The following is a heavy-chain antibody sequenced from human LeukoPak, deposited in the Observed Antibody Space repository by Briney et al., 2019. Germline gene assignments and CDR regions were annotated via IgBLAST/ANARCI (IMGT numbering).Heavy chain of an antibody. CDR1: GGTFSSYA. CDR3: ASGDCGGDCYAYYYYYMDV. D-gene: IGHD2-21*02. J-gene: IGHJ6*03. V-gene: IGHV1-69*13. Sequence: GASVKVSCKASGGTFSSYAISWVRQAPGQGLEWMGGIIPIFGTANYAQKFQGRVTITADESTSTAYMELSSLRPEDTAVYYCASGDCGGDCYAYYYYYMDVWGKGTTVTVSS. CDR2: IIPIFGTA.